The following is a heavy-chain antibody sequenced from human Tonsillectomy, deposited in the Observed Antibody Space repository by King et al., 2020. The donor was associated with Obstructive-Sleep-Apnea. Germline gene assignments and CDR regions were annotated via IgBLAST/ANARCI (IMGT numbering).Heavy chain of an antibody. CDR1: GGSISSSSYY. CDR3: ASSRGGAPHYYYYGMAF. Sequence: QLQESGPGLVKPSETLSLTCTVSGGSISSSSYYWGWIRQPPGKGLEWIGSIYYSGSTYYNPSLKSRVTISVDTSKNQFSLKLSSVTAADTAVYYCASSRGGAPHYYYYGMAFWGQGTTVTVPS. V-gene: IGHV4-39*01. D-gene: IGHD1-26*01. CDR2: IYYSGST. J-gene: IGHJ6*02.